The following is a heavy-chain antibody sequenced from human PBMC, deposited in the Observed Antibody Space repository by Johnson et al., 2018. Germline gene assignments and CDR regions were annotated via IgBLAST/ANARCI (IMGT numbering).Heavy chain of an antibody. J-gene: IGHJ4*01. D-gene: IGHD6-19*01. V-gene: IGHV4-59*01. CDR3: ARGSVSLGLEY. CDR2: IYYSGST. Sequence: QVQLVQSGPGLVKPSETLSLICTVSGGSISSYYWSWIRQPPGKGLEWIGYIYYSGSTNHNPSLKSRVTISLDTSKSQFSLKLRSVTAADPAVYYCARGSVSLGLEYWGHGNMVTVS. CDR1: GGSISSYY.